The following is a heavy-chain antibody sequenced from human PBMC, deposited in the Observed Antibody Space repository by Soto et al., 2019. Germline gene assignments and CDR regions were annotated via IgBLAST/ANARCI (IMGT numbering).Heavy chain of an antibody. V-gene: IGHV4-39*01. Sequence: SETLSLTCTVSGGSISSSSYYWGWIRQPPGKGLEWIGSIYYSGSTYYNPSLKSRVTISENTSKNQFSLKLSSVTAADTAVYYCARPTRSTICLGCFDYWGQGTLVTVS. CDR2: IYYSGST. CDR1: GGSISSSSYY. CDR3: ARPTRSTICLGCFDY. J-gene: IGHJ4*02. D-gene: IGHD2-2*01.